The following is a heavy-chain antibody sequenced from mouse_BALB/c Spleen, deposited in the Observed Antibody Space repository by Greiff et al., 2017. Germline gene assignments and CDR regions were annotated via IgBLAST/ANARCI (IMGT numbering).Heavy chain of an antibody. J-gene: IGHJ4*01. V-gene: IGHV2-6-7*01. CDR1: GFSLTGYG. D-gene: IGHD2-4*01. Sequence: QVQLKESGPGLVAPSQSLSITCTVSGFSLTGYGVNWVRQPPGKGLEWLGMIWGDGSTDYNSALKSRLSISKDNSKSQVFLKMNSLQTDDTARYYCARGYYYDYDGAMDYWGQGTSVTVSS. CDR3: ARGYYYDYDGAMDY. CDR2: IWGDGST.